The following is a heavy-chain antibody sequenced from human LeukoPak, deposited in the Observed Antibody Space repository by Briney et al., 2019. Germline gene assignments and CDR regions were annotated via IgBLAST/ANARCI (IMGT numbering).Heavy chain of an antibody. J-gene: IGHJ4*01. Sequence: PGGSLRLSCATSGFTLSYYGMHWVRQAPGKGLEWAAHIWYDGSDKYYMDSVKGRFTISRDTSRSTVYLQMNRLRAEDTAVYYCARDLLALPHKYFDSWGHGTLVTVSS. V-gene: IGHV3-30*02. CDR3: ARDLLALPHKYFDS. CDR1: GFTLSYYG. CDR2: IWYDGSDK.